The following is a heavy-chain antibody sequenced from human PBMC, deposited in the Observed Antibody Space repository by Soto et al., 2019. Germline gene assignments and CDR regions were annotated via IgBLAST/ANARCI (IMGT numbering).Heavy chain of an antibody. CDR2: ISSSSSYI. D-gene: IGHD1-26*01. V-gene: IGHV3-21*01. Sequence: GCLRLSCAASCFTFISYSMNWVRQAPGKGLEWVASISSSSSYIYCADSVKGRFTISIDNAKNSLYLLTNSLRAEVTAGYYCARSAFYSGGYPGHWGQGTLVPVSS. CDR1: CFTFISYS. CDR3: ARSAFYSGGYPGH. J-gene: IGHJ4*02.